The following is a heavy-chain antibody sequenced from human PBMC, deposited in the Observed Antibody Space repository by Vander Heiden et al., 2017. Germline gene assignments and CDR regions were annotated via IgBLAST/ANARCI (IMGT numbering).Heavy chain of an antibody. CDR3: AHSLNVPFRSTLYYFDY. Sequence: QITLKESGPTLVKPTQTLTLTCTFSGFSLSTSGVGVGWIRQPPGKALEWLALIYWNDDKRYSPSLKSRLTITKDTSKNQVVLTMTNMDPVDTATYYCAHSLNVPFRSTLYYFDYWGQGTLVTVSS. V-gene: IGHV2-5*01. J-gene: IGHJ4*02. CDR1: GFSLSTSGVG. D-gene: IGHD3-10*01. CDR2: IYWNDDK.